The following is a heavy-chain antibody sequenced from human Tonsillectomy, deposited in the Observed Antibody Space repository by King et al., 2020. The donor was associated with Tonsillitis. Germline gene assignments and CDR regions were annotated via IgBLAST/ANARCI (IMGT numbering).Heavy chain of an antibody. V-gene: IGHV4-59*01. CDR1: GGPISSYY. Sequence: QLQESGPGLVKPSETLSLTCTVSGGPISSYYWSWIRQPPGKGLEWIGYIYYSGSTNYNPPLKSRVTISVDTSKNQFSLKLHSVTASDTAVYYCARVHYYDTSGYSXYWSFDLWGRGTLVTVSS. J-gene: IGHJ2*01. D-gene: IGHD3-22*01. CDR2: IYYSGST. CDR3: ARVHYYDTSGYSXYWSFDL.